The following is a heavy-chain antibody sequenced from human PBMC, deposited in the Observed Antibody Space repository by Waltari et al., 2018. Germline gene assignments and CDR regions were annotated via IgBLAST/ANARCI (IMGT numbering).Heavy chain of an antibody. D-gene: IGHD6-13*01. CDR2: IKQDGSEK. CDR3: ARYSSSFPLDAFDI. Sequence: EVQLVESGGGLVQLGGSLRLSCAASGFTFSRYSMSWVRPAPGKGLEWVANIKQDGSEKYYVDSVKGRFTISRDNAKNSLYLQMNSLRAEDTAVYYCARYSSSFPLDAFDIWGQGTMVTVSS. CDR1: GFTFSRYS. V-gene: IGHV3-7*01. J-gene: IGHJ3*02.